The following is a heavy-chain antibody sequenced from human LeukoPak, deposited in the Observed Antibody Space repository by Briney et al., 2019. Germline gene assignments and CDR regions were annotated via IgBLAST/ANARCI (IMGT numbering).Heavy chain of an antibody. J-gene: IGHJ4*02. CDR3: ARSFSSRFSSPRRPYYFDY. Sequence: SETLSLTCAVYGGSFSGYYWSWIRQPPGKGLEWIGEINHSGSTNYNPSLKSRVTISVDTSKNQFSLKLSSVTAADTAVYYCARSFSSRFSSPRRPYYFDYWGQGTLVTVSS. V-gene: IGHV4-34*01. CDR1: GGSFSGYY. D-gene: IGHD6-13*01. CDR2: INHSGST.